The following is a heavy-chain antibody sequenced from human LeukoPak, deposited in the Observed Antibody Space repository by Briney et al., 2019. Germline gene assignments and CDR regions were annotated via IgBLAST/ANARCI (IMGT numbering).Heavy chain of an antibody. D-gene: IGHD4-17*01. V-gene: IGHV3-23*01. CDR3: ARGRDDYGDPDAFNV. CDR1: GFTFGSYA. Sequence: PGGSLRLSCAASGFTFGSYAMNWVRQAPRKGLEWVSYIRSSDGHTYYADSVRGRFTISRDNSKNTLYLQMNSLRAEDTAVYYCARGRDDYGDPDAFNVWGQGAMVTVSS. J-gene: IGHJ3*01. CDR2: IRSSDGHT.